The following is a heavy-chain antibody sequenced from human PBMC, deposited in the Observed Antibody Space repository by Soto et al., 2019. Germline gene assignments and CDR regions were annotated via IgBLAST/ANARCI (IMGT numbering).Heavy chain of an antibody. CDR3: SRAGLRTGTTKTPFDP. J-gene: IGHJ5*02. V-gene: IGHV4-4*07. CDR1: GGSISSYY. CDR2: IYTSGST. Sequence: SETLSLTCTVSGGSISSYYWSWIRQPAGKGLEWIGRIYTSGSTNYNPSLKSRVTMSVDTSKNQFSLKLSSVTAADTAVYYCSRAGLRTGTTKTPFDPWGQGTLVTVSS. D-gene: IGHD1-7*01.